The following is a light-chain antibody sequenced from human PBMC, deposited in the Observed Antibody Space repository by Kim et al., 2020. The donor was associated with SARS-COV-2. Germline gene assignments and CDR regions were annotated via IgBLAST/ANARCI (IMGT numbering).Light chain of an antibody. J-gene: IGKJ2*01. CDR3: QQYNRWPPYI. CDR1: QSVTGN. V-gene: IGKV3-15*01. Sequence: VSTAESASLAGRARQSVTGNLAWYQQGPAQTPRLLIDGESIRGTGIPDRCSGSGSRTEFTLTISSLKPEDFALYYCQQYNRWPPYIFGQGTKLEI. CDR2: GES.